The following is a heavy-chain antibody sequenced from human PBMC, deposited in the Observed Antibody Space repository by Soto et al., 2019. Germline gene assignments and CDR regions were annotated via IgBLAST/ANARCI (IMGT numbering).Heavy chain of an antibody. CDR2: ISYGGNNK. CDR1: GFTFSSYG. D-gene: IGHD4-17*01. CDR3: AKDHLETTVTTPSY. J-gene: IGHJ4*02. Sequence: GGSLRLSCSASGFTFSSYGMHWVRQAAGKGLEWVAVISYGGNNKYYADSAKGRFTISRDNFKNTLYLQMDSLRAEDTAMYYCAKDHLETTVTTPSYWGQGNLVTGSS. V-gene: IGHV3-30*18.